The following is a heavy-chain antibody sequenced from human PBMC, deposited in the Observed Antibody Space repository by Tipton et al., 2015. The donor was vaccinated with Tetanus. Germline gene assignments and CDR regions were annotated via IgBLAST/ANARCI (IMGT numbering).Heavy chain of an antibody. J-gene: IGHJ6*02. CDR3: ARDRIVGRATRGHAYGVDV. CDR1: KFSFSRHS. Sequence: SLRLSCAASKFSFSRHSMNWVRQAPGKGLEWVSSISSGSTYIYYADSVKGRFTISRDNPKNSLYLLMDSLRAEDTAVYYCARDRIVGRATRGHAYGVDVWGQGTTLTVSS. D-gene: IGHD3-22*01. V-gene: IGHV3-21*01. CDR2: ISSGSTYI.